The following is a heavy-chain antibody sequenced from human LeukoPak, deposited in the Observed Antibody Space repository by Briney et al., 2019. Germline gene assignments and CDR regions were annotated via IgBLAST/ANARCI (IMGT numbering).Heavy chain of an antibody. CDR1: GYTFTGYY. J-gene: IGHJ5*02. CDR2: INPNSGGT. CDR3: ARGEGIATTGAGGLWFDP. Sequence: ASVKVSCKASGYTFTGYYMHWVRQAPGQGLEWMGWINPNSGGTNYAQKFQGRAIMTRDTSISTAYMELSRLRSDDTAVYYCARGEGIATTGAGGLWFDPWGQGTLVIVSS. V-gene: IGHV1-2*02. D-gene: IGHD1-1*01.